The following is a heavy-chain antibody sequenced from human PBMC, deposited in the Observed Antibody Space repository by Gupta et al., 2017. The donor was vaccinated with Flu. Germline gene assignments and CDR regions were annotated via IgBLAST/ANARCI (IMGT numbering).Heavy chain of an antibody. Sequence: EVQLLESGGDLVQPGGSLRISCTASGFAFSSYAMNWVGQAPGKGLEWVSGSSGSGAGTYYADSVKGRFTISRDNSNNTVNLQMNSLRAEDTAVYYCAKARSEVVLAAANYWGQGTLVTVSS. CDR3: AKARSEVVLAAANY. J-gene: IGHJ4*02. V-gene: IGHV3-23*01. CDR2: SSGSGAGT. D-gene: IGHD2-15*01. CDR1: GFAFSSYA.